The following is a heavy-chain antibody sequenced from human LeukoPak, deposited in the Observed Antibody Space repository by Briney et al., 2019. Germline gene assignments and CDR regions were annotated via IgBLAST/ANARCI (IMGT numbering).Heavy chain of an antibody. CDR3: ARGFRGDNFDY. D-gene: IGHD7-27*01. CDR2: INHSGGT. J-gene: IGHJ4*02. Sequence: SETLSLTCGVYSGSLRAYDWSWIRQAPGKGLEWIGGINHSGGTNYNPSLKSRVTISVDTSKNQFSLKLSSVTAADTAVYFCARGFRGDNFDYWGQGTLVTVSS. V-gene: IGHV4-34*01. CDR1: SGSLRAYD.